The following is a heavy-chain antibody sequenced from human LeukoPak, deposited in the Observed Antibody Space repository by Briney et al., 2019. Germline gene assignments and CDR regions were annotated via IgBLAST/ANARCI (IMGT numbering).Heavy chain of an antibody. V-gene: IGHV4-34*01. D-gene: IGHD6-6*01. Sequence: PSETLSLTCAVYGGSFSGYYWSWIRQPPWKGLEWIGEINHSGSTNYNPSLKSRVTISVDTSKNQFSLKLSSMTAADSAVYYCARLTRLSTSPDRYYLDYWGQGTLVTVSS. CDR1: GGSFSGYY. CDR3: ARLTRLSTSPDRYYLDY. J-gene: IGHJ4*02. CDR2: INHSGST.